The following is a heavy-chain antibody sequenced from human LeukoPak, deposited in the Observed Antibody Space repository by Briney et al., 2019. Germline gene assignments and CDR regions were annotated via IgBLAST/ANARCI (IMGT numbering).Heavy chain of an antibody. CDR2: IYYSGST. Sequence: SETLSLTCTVSGGYISSYYWSWIRQPPGKGLEWIGYIYYSGSTNYNPSLKSRVTISVDTSKNQFSLKLSSVTAADTAVYYCARGYSYAQRGYFDYWGQGTLVTVSS. J-gene: IGHJ4*02. CDR1: GGYISSYY. D-gene: IGHD5-18*01. CDR3: ARGYSYAQRGYFDY. V-gene: IGHV4-59*01.